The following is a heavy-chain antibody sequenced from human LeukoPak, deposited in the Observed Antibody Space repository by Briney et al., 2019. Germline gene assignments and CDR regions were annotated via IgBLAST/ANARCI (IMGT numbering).Heavy chain of an antibody. CDR3: AREQRGSLYAFDI. CDR1: GGSISSGGYS. J-gene: IGHJ3*02. V-gene: IGHV4-30-2*01. CDR2: IYHSGST. Sequence: PSQTLSLTCAVSGGSISSGGYSWSWIRQPPGKGLEWIGYIYHSGSTYYNPSLKSRVTISVDRSKNQFSLKLSSVTAADTAVYYCAREQRGSLYAFDIWGQGTMVTVSS. D-gene: IGHD2-15*01.